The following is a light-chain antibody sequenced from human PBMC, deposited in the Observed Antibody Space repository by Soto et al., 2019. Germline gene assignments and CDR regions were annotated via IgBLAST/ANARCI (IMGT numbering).Light chain of an antibody. J-gene: IGKJ2*01. CDR3: QQYNNRPSYT. Sequence: EIVMTHSPATLSVSPGERAPLSCRASQSVSSNLAWYQQKPVQAPRLLIYGASNRATGIPARFSGSGSGTEFTLSITGLPSEDFAVYYCQQYNNRPSYTFGQGTTREIK. V-gene: IGKV3-15*01. CDR1: QSVSSN. CDR2: GAS.